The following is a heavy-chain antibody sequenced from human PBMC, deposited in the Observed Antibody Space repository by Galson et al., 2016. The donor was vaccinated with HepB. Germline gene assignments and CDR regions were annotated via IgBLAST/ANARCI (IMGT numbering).Heavy chain of an antibody. CDR1: GFTFSSYA. D-gene: IGHD2-2*01. CDR3: ARDTLSSPWDLDY. Sequence: SLRLSCAASGFTFSSYAMHWVRQAPGKGLESLSAITGRGDTTYYANSVKGRFTISRDNSEDTLYLQMGSLRAEDMAVYYCARDTLSSPWDLDYWGQGTLVTVSS. J-gene: IGHJ4*02. CDR2: ITGRGDTT. V-gene: IGHV3-64*01.